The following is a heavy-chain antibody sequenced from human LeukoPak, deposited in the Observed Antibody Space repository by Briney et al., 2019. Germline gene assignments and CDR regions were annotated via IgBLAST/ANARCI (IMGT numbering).Heavy chain of an antibody. D-gene: IGHD1-26*01. CDR2: ISGSSGTI. CDR1: GFTFRSHS. Sequence: GGSLRLSCTASGFTFRSHSMIWVRQAPGKGLEWISYISGSSGTIYYADSVKGRFTISRDNAKNSLYLQMNSLRAEDTAVYYCAILPSRELHYYYMDVWGKGTTVTVSS. J-gene: IGHJ6*03. CDR3: AILPSRELHYYYMDV. V-gene: IGHV3-48*04.